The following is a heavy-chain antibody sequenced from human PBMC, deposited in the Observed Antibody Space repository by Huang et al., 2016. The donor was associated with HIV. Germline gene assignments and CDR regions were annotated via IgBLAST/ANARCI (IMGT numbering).Heavy chain of an antibody. CDR2: INPNSGGT. J-gene: IGHJ5*02. D-gene: IGHD3-3*01. V-gene: IGHV1-2*02. Sequence: QVQLVQSGAEVKKPGASVQVSCKASGYTFTGYYMHWVRQAPGQGLEWMGWINPNSGGTNYAQKFQGRVTMTRDTSISTAYMELSRLRSDDTAVYYCARGVTIFGVVIISWFDPWGQGTLVTVSS. CDR1: GYTFTGYY. CDR3: ARGVTIFGVVIISWFDP.